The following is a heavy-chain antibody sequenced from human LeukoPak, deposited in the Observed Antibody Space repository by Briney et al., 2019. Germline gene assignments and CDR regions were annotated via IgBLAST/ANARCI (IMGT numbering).Heavy chain of an antibody. CDR2: ISSSGGTT. D-gene: IGHD1-26*01. J-gene: IGHJ4*02. V-gene: IGHV3-23*01. CDR1: GFTFSSYA. Sequence: GGSLRLPCAASGFTFSSYAMNWVRQAPGKGLEWVSGISSSGGTTYYADSVKGRFTISRDNSKNTLYLQMNSLRGEDTAVYYCAKEDPGATFDCWGQGTLVTVSS. CDR3: AKEDPGATFDC.